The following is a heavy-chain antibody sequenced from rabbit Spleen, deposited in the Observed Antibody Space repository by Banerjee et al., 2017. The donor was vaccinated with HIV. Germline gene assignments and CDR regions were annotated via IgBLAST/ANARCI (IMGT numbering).Heavy chain of an antibody. J-gene: IGHJ6*01. CDR2: IDVGSSGFT. Sequence: QEKLVESGGDLVKPEAPLTLTCTASGVSFSFSNYMCWVRQAPGKGLEWIGCIDVGSSGFTYFANWAKGRFTISKTSSTTVTLQMTSLTAADTATYFCARDAATSFSSYGMDLWGQGTLVTVS. D-gene: IGHD8-1*01. CDR3: ARDAATSFSSYGMDL. CDR1: GVSFSFSNY. V-gene: IGHV1S45*01.